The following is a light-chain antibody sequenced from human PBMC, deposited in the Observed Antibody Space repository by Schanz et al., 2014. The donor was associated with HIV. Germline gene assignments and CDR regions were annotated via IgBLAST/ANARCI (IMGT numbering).Light chain of an antibody. J-gene: IGKJ2*01. CDR2: EAS. CDR3: LQYNDDVYT. CDR1: QSISGR. Sequence: DIQMTQSPSTLSASVGDRITITCRASQSISGRLAWYQQKPGQAPNLLISEASTLEFGVPPRFSGSGSGTEFTLTISSLQPGDFATYYCLQYNDDVYTFGQGTKLKIK. V-gene: IGKV1-5*03.